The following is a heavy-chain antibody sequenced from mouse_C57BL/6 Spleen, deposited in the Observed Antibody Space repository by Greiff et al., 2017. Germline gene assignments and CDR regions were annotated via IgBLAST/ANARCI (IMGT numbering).Heavy chain of an antibody. CDR1: GYTFTSYW. CDR2: INPSSGYT. D-gene: IGHD1-1*01. J-gene: IGHJ4*01. Sequence: QVQLQQSGAELAKPGASVKLSCKASGYTFTSYWMHWVKQRPGQGLEWIGYINPSSGYTKYNQKFKDKATLTADKSSSTAYMQLSSLTYENSAVYYCASVYYLLMDYWGRGTSVTVSS. V-gene: IGHV1-7*01. CDR3: ASVYYLLMDY.